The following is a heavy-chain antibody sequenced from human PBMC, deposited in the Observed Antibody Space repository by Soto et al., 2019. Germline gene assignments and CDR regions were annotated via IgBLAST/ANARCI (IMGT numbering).Heavy chain of an antibody. V-gene: IGHV1-2*02. Sequence: ASVKVSCKASGYTFTGYYMHWVRQAPGQGLEWMGWINPNSGGANYAQKFQGRVTMTRDTSISTAYMELSRLRSDDTAVYYCARGSHYDNWFDPWGQGTLVTVSS. CDR2: INPNSGGA. D-gene: IGHD5-12*01. CDR1: GYTFTGYY. CDR3: ARGSHYDNWFDP. J-gene: IGHJ5*02.